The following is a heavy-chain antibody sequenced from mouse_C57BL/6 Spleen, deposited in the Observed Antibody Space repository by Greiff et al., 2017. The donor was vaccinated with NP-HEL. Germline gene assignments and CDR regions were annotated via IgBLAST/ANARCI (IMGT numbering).Heavy chain of an antibody. CDR3: AKNSRYSNYDAMDY. V-gene: IGHV2-5*01. CDR1: GFSLTSYG. CDR2: IWRGGST. J-gene: IGHJ4*01. D-gene: IGHD2-5*01. Sequence: VHLVESGPGLVQPSQSLSITCTVSGFSLTSYGVHWVRQSPGKGLEWLGVIWRGGSTDYNAAFMSRLSITKDNSKSQVFFKMNSLQADDTAIYYCAKNSRYSNYDAMDYWGQGTSVTVSS.